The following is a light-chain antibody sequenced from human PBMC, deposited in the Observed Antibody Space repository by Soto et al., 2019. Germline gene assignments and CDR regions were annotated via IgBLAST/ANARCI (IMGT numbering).Light chain of an antibody. CDR1: QGISVH. Sequence: DIQMTQSPSSLSASVGDTVTITCRASQGISVHLNWYQQKPGKVPKLLIYAASNLHSGVPSRFSGSESETDFALTISSLQPEDFATYYCQQSYIPPYTFGQGTRLEIK. V-gene: IGKV1-39*01. CDR3: QQSYIPPYT. CDR2: AAS. J-gene: IGKJ2*01.